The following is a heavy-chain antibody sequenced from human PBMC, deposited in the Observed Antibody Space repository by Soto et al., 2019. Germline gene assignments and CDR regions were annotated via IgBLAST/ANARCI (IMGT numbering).Heavy chain of an antibody. CDR1: GGSVSSGSYY. Sequence: SQTLSLTCTVSGGSVSSGSYYWSWIRQPPGKGLEWIGYIYYSGSTNYNPSLKSRVTISVDTSKNQFSLKLSSVTAADTAVYYCARGSYYDSSGPTLEDAFDIWGQGTMVTVSS. D-gene: IGHD3-22*01. CDR2: IYYSGST. V-gene: IGHV4-61*01. J-gene: IGHJ3*02. CDR3: ARGSYYDSSGPTLEDAFDI.